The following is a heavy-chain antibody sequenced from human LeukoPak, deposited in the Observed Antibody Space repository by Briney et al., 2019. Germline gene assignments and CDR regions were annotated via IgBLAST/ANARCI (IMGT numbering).Heavy chain of an antibody. CDR2: MNPNSGNT. CDR1: GYTFTSYD. Sequence: ASVKVSCKASGYTFTSYDINWVRQATGQGLEWMGWMNPNSGNTGYAQKFQGRVTITRNTSISTAYMELSSLRSDDTAVYYCARDSSPYIAAAGTQVAQVDYWGQGTLVTVSS. J-gene: IGHJ4*02. D-gene: IGHD6-13*01. V-gene: IGHV1-8*03. CDR3: ARDSSPYIAAAGTQVAQVDY.